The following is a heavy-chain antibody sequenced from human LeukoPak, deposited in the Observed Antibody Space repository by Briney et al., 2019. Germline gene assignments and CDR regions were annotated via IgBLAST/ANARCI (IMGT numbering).Heavy chain of an antibody. D-gene: IGHD3-9*01. CDR2: IYYSGST. V-gene: IGHV4-59*01. J-gene: IGHJ4*02. Sequence: PSETLSLTCTVSGGSISSYYWSWIRQPPGKGLEWIGYIYYSGSTKYNPSFKSRVTISVDTSKNQFSLKLISVTAADTAVYYCATVVRGDILTGYYIDHWGQGILVTVSS. CDR3: ATVVRGDILTGYYIDH. CDR1: GGSISSYY.